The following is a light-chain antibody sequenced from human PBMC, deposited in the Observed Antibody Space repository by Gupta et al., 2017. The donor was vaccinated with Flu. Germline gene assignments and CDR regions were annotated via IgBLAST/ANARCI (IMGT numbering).Light chain of an antibody. V-gene: IGKV1-8*01. CDR1: QRISTY. Sequence: GDRVTITCRASQRISTYLAWYQQKPGNAPNLLIYGATTLQSGVPLRFNGSGSGTDFTLTISCLQSEDFASYYCQQYYNYPLTFGQGTKVEIK. CDR2: GAT. J-gene: IGKJ2*01. CDR3: QQYYNYPLT.